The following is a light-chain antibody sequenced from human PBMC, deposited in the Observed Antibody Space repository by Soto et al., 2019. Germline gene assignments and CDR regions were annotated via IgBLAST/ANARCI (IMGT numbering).Light chain of an antibody. CDR2: DAS. V-gene: IGKV1-5*01. CDR1: QSISSW. CDR3: QQYNSYPPWT. J-gene: IGKJ1*01. Sequence: DIQMTQSPSTLSASVGERVTITCRASQSISSWLAWYQQKPGKAPKVLIYDASSLESGVPSRFSGSGSGTEFTLTISSLQPDDFATYYCQQYNSYPPWTFGQGTKVDIK.